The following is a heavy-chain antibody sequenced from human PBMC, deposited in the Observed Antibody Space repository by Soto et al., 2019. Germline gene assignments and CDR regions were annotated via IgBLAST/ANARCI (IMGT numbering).Heavy chain of an antibody. J-gene: IGHJ5*02. CDR3: ARDYYDSSGYLPALFDP. CDR2: INAGNGNT. CDR1: GYTFTSYA. D-gene: IGHD3-22*01. V-gene: IGHV1-3*01. Sequence: ASVKVSCKASGYTFTSYAMHWVRQAPGQRLEWMGWINAGNGNTKYSQKFQGRVTITRDTSASTAYMGLSSLRSEDTAVYYCARDYYDSSGYLPALFDPWGQGTLVTVSS.